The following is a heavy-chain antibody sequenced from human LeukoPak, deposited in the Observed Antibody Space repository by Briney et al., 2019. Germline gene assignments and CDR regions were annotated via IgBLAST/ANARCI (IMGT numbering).Heavy chain of an antibody. CDR3: ARARYNWNPSDY. D-gene: IGHD1-20*01. J-gene: IGHJ4*02. CDR2: INPSGGST. V-gene: IGHV1-46*01. Sequence: ASVKVSCKASGYAFTSYYMHWVRQAPGQGLEWMGIINPSGGSTSYAQKFQGRVTMTRDTSTSTVYMELSSLRSEDTAVYYCARARYNWNPSDYWGQGTLVTVSS. CDR1: GYAFTSYY.